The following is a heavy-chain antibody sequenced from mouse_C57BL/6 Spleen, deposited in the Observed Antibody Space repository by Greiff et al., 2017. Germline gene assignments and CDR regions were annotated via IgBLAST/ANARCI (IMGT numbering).Heavy chain of an antibody. Sequence: QVQLQQSGAELVRPGTSVKVSCKASGYAFTNYLIEWVKQRPGQGLEWIGVINPGSGGTNYNEKFKGKATLTADKSSSDAYMQLSSLTSEDSAVYFCARMAPYDDDGGDYAMDYWGQGTSVTVSS. J-gene: IGHJ4*01. CDR3: ARMAPYDDDGGDYAMDY. CDR1: GYAFTNYL. V-gene: IGHV1-54*01. CDR2: INPGSGGT. D-gene: IGHD2-4*01.